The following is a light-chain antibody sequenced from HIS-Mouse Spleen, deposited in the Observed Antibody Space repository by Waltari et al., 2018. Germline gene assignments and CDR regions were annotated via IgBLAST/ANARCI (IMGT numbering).Light chain of an antibody. CDR1: QGISSY. Sequence: AIRMTQSPSSLSASTVDRVTITCRASQGISSYLAWYQQKPGKAPKLLIYAATPLQSGVPSRFSGSGSGTDFTLTISCLQSEDFATYYYQQYYSYPFTFGPGTKVDI. J-gene: IGKJ3*01. V-gene: IGKV1-8*01. CDR2: AAT. CDR3: QQYYSYPFT.